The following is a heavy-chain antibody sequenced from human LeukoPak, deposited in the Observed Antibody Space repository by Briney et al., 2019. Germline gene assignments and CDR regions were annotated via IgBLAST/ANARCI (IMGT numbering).Heavy chain of an antibody. CDR2: SGTSGDT. V-gene: IGHV3-23*01. J-gene: IGHJ4*02. D-gene: IGHD6-13*01. Sequence: PGGSLRLSCAASGFTFSNYALNWVRQAPGKGLEWVSASGTSGDTYYADSVRGRFTISRDNAKNMVYLQMSSLRAEGTALYYCAQKRPGTYPFDYWGQGTLVTVSS. CDR1: GFTFSNYA. CDR3: AQKRPGTYPFDY.